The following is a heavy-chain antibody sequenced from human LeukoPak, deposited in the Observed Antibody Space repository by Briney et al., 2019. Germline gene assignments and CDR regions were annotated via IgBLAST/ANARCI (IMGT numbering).Heavy chain of an antibody. CDR3: AKGMRHCDSTSCYSFHPPDY. CDR1: GFTFSSYA. D-gene: IGHD2-2*02. V-gene: IGHV3-23*01. CDR2: ISGSGGST. J-gene: IGHJ4*02. Sequence: PGGSLRLSCAASGFTFSSYAMSWVRQAPGKGLEWVSAISGSGGSTYCADSVKGRFTISRDNSKNTLYPQMNSLRAEDTAVYYCAKGMRHCDSTSCYSFHPPDYWGQGTLVSVSS.